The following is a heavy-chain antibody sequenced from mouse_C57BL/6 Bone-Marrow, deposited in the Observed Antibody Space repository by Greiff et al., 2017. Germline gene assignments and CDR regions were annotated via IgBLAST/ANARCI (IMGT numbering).Heavy chain of an antibody. CDR3: ASEVSISTVVGGYYYAMDY. CDR1: GYTFTAYY. CDR2: IFPGSGST. D-gene: IGHD1-1*01. V-gene: IGHV1-75*01. J-gene: IGHJ4*01. Sequence: VQLQQSGPELVKPGASVKISCKASGYTFTAYYINWVKQRPGQGLEWIGWIFPGSGSTYYNEKFKGKATLTVDKSSITVYMLLSSLTSEDSAVYFCASEVSISTVVGGYYYAMDYWGQGTSVTVSS.